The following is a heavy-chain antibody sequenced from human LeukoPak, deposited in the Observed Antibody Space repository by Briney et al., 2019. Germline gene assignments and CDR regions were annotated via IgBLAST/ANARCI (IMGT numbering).Heavy chain of an antibody. J-gene: IGHJ6*02. V-gene: IGHV4-4*07. CDR2: IYTSGST. Sequence: PSETLSLTCTVSGGSISSYYWSWIRQPAGKGLEWIGRIYTSGSTNYNPSLKSRVTISVDTSKNQFSLKLSSVTAADTAVYYCAREKENGDSGYYYYGMDVWGQGTTVTVSS. CDR3: AREKENGDSGYYYYGMDV. D-gene: IGHD4-17*01. CDR1: GGSISSYY.